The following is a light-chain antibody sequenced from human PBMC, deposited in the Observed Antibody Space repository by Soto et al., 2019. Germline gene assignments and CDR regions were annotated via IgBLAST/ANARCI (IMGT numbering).Light chain of an antibody. CDR3: QHYNSYPWT. CDR1: QSIGSW. V-gene: IGKV1-5*03. Sequence: DIQMTQSPSILSASVGDRVTITCRACQSIGSWVAWYQQKPGRAPNLLIHKASHLESGVPSRFSGSGSGTEFTLTISSLQPGDFVTYYCQHYNSYPWTFGQGTKVDIK. J-gene: IGKJ1*01. CDR2: KAS.